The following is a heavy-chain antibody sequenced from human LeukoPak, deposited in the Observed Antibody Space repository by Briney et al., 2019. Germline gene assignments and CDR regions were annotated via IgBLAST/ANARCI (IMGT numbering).Heavy chain of an antibody. CDR2: INPSGGST. CDR3: AREELEHDAFDI. CDR1: GYTLTELS. D-gene: IGHD1/OR15-1a*01. V-gene: IGHV1-46*01. Sequence: ASVKVSCKVSGYTLTELSMHWVRQAPGQGLEWMGIINPSGGSTSYAQKFQGRVTMTRDTSTSTVYMELSSLRSEDTAVYYCAREELEHDAFDIWGQGTMVTVSS. J-gene: IGHJ3*02.